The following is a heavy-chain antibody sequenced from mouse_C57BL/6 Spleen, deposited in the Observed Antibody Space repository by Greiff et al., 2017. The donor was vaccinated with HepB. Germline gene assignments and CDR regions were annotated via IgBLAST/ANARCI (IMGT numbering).Heavy chain of an antibody. CDR3: ARSEGAYGYYAMDY. V-gene: IGHV1-54*01. CDR1: GYAFTNYL. CDR2: INPGSGGT. D-gene: IGHD6-5*01. Sequence: QVQLQQSGAELVRPGTSVKVSCKASGYAFTNYLIEWVKQRPGQGLEWIGVINPGSGGTNYNEKFKGKATLTADKSSSTAYMQLSSLTSEDSAVYCCARSEGAYGYYAMDYWGQGTSVTVSS. J-gene: IGHJ4*01.